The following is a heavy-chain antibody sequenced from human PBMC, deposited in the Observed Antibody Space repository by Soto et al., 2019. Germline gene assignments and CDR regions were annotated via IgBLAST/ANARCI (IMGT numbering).Heavy chain of an antibody. D-gene: IGHD2-15*01. Sequence: GGSLRLSCAASGFTLSSYGILGVRLAPGKGLEWVAVISYDGSNKYYADSVKGRFTISRDNSKNTLFLQMNSLRAEDTAVYFCAKTETNDFVKPYSRYGIDVRGKRITVTVST. CDR1: GFTLSSYG. J-gene: IGHJ6*04. CDR3: AKTETNDFVKPYSRYGIDV. CDR2: ISYDGSNK. V-gene: IGHV3-30*18.